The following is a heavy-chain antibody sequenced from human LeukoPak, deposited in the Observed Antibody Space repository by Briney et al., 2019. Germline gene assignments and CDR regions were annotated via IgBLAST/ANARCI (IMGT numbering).Heavy chain of an antibody. CDR3: ARQMNTVTADY. Sequence: SETLSLTCTVSGGSISSSSYFWGWIRQPPGKGLEWIGSIFYSGSTYYNPSLNSRVTISIDTSKNRFSLRLSSVTAADTAVYYCARQMNTVTADYWGQGTLVTVSS. J-gene: IGHJ4*02. CDR2: IFYSGST. CDR1: GGSISSSSYF. D-gene: IGHD4-17*01. V-gene: IGHV4-39*01.